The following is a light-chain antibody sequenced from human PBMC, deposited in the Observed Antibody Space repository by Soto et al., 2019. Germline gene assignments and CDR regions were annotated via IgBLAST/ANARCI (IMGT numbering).Light chain of an antibody. V-gene: IGLV2-14*03. CDR3: SSFTTSTCYV. CDR1: SSDVGAYDY. J-gene: IGLJ1*01. Sequence: QSVLTQPASVSGSPGQSITISCTGTSSDVGAYDYVSWYQQHPGEVPKLMIFDVSDRPSGVSNRFSGSKSGNTASLTISGRQAEDEADYYCSSFTTSTCYVFGTGTKLTVL. CDR2: DVS.